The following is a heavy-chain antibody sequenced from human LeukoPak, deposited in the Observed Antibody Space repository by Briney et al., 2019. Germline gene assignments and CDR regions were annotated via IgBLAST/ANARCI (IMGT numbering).Heavy chain of an antibody. D-gene: IGHD1-26*01. CDR2: INQDGSEK. J-gene: IGHJ4*02. V-gene: IGHV3-7*03. CDR1: GFPFSSHW. CDR3: AKDPGGSYTGAYYFDY. Sequence: GGSLRLSCAASGFPFSSHWLSWFRQSPGKGLEWVAHINQDGSEKYYVDSVKGRFTISRDNSKNTLYLQMNSLRAEDTALYYCAKDPGGSYTGAYYFDYWGQGTLVTVSS.